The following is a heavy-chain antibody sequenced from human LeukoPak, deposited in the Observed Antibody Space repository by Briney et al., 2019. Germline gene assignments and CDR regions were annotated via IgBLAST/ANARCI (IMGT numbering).Heavy chain of an antibody. D-gene: IGHD3-22*01. J-gene: IGHJ6*03. CDR2: ISNSGTDT. CDR1: GFSFRDYY. Sequence: GGSLRLSCEGSGFSFRDYYMSWIRQTPGKGLEWVSYISNSGTDTNYADSVKGRFTISRDNAKNSLYLQMNSLRAEDTALYYCARHYYDSRYPTSGYYMDVWGEGTTVTVSS. V-gene: IGHV3-11*03. CDR3: ARHYYDSRYPTSGYYMDV.